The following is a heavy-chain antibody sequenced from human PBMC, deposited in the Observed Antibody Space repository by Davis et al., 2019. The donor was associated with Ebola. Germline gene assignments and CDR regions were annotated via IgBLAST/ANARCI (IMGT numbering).Heavy chain of an antibody. J-gene: IGHJ6*02. CDR3: ARLKAIVGANYYYYGMDV. CDR2: IFYTGST. CDR1: GGSFSGYY. Sequence: GSLRLSCAVYGGSFSGYYWGWIRQPPGKGLEWIGSIFYTGSTFYNPSLKSRVTISVDTSKNQFSLKLSSVTAADTAVYYCARLKAIVGANYYYYGMDVWGQGTTVTVSS. V-gene: IGHV4-34*12. D-gene: IGHD1-26*01.